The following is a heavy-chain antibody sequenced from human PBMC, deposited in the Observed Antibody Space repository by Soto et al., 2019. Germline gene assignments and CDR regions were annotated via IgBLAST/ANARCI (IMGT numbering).Heavy chain of an antibody. CDR3: ARTTVTTGFYYGMDL. J-gene: IGHJ6*02. V-gene: IGHV3-9*01. Sequence: GGSLRLSCAASGFRFDDYAMHWVRQAPGKGLEWVSGISWSSGSIGYAASVKGRFTISRDNDGNSLFLQMNGLRSDDTALYYCARTTVTTGFYYGMDLWGQGTMVTVSS. CDR1: GFRFDDYA. CDR2: ISWSSGSI. D-gene: IGHD4-17*01.